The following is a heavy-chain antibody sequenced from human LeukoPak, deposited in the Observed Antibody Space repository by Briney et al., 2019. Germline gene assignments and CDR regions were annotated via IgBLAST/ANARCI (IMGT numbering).Heavy chain of an antibody. CDR2: ISGSGGST. D-gene: IGHD3-22*01. V-gene: IGHV3-23*01. CDR3: AKDPHYYDSSGYYPTPYFDY. CDR1: GFTFSSYA. Sequence: TGGSLRLSCAASGFTFSSYAMSWVRQAPGKGLEWVSAISGSGGSTYYADSVKGRFTISRDNSKNTLYLQMNSLRAEDTAVYHCAKDPHYYDSSGYYPTPYFDYWGQGTLVTVSS. J-gene: IGHJ4*02.